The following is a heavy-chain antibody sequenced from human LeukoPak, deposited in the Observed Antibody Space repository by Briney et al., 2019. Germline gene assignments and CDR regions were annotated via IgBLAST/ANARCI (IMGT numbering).Heavy chain of an antibody. J-gene: IGHJ4*02. CDR3: ARAYSYYGSGSNTHFDY. Sequence: GASVKVSCKASGYTFTSYGISWVRQAPGQGLEWMGWISAYNGNTNYAQKLQGRVTMTTDTSTSTAYMGLRSLRSDDTAVYYCARAYSYYGSGSNTHFDYWGQGTLVTVSS. CDR1: GYTFTSYG. CDR2: ISAYNGNT. V-gene: IGHV1-18*01. D-gene: IGHD3-10*01.